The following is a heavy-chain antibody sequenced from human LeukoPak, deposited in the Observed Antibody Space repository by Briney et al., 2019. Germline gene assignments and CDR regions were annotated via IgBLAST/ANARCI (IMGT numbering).Heavy chain of an antibody. V-gene: IGHV3-33*06. D-gene: IGHD4-23*01. CDR3: AKAAHDYGGYFDY. Sequence: GRSLRLSCAASGFTFSSYGMHWVREALGKGLEWVAVIWYDVSNKYYADSVKGRFTLSRDNSKNTLYLQMNSLRAEDTDVYYCAKAAHDYGGYFDYWGQGTLVTVSS. J-gene: IGHJ4*02. CDR1: GFTFSSYG. CDR2: IWYDVSNK.